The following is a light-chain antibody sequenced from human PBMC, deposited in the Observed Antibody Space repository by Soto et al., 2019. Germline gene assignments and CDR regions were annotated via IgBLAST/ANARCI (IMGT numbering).Light chain of an antibody. V-gene: IGLV2-8*01. CDR2: EVN. CDR1: SSAVGGYNY. J-gene: IGLJ1*01. Sequence: QSVLTQPPSASGSPGQSVTISCTGTSSAVGGYNYVSWYQQHPGKAPKLMNYEVNKRPSGVPDRFSGSKSGNTASLTVSGLQAEDEADYYCSSYAGSNNIYVFGTGTKVTVL. CDR3: SSYAGSNNIYV.